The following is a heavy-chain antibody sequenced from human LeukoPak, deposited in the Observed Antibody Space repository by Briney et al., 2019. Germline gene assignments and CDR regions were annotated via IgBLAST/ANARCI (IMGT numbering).Heavy chain of an antibody. D-gene: IGHD2-8*02. CDR3: ARLPPSVFGVGTGDFDY. V-gene: IGHV3-30*03. Sequence: GGSLRLSCEVSGFSFSTYGMYWVRQAPGKGLESVAVTSYDGSKTYYADSVKGRSTISRDNPKNTVYLQLNSLRAEDTAVYYCARLPPSVFGVGTGDFDYWGQGTLVTVSS. J-gene: IGHJ4*02. CDR1: GFSFSTYG. CDR2: TSYDGSKT.